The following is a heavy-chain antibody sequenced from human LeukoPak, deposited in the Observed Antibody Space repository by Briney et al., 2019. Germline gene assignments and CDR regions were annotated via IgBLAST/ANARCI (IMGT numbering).Heavy chain of an antibody. CDR3: ARDIAVRFLEWLPNDAFDI. Sequence: GGSLRLTCGVSGFTFNSYVMHWVRQAPGKGLEWAAVISYDGSNKYYADSVKGRFTISRDNSKNTLYLQMNSLRAEDTAAYYCARDIAVRFLEWLPNDAFDIWGQGTMVTVSS. D-gene: IGHD3-3*01. J-gene: IGHJ3*02. V-gene: IGHV3-30-3*01. CDR1: GFTFNSYV. CDR2: ISYDGSNK.